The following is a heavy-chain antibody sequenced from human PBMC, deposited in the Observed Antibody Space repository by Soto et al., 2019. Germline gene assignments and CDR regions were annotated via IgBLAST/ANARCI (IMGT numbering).Heavy chain of an antibody. D-gene: IGHD4-17*01. CDR1: GFTFSSYA. Sequence: EVQLLESGGGLVQPGGSLRLSCAASGFTFSSYAMSWVRQAPGKGLEWVSAISGSGGSTSCADSGKGLFTVSRDNSKNPLYLQMNSLGAEDTAVYYCAKAVRSTVTFRYYYYGMDVRGQGTTVTVSS. CDR2: ISGSGGST. CDR3: AKAVRSTVTFRYYYYGMDV. V-gene: IGHV3-23*01. J-gene: IGHJ6*02.